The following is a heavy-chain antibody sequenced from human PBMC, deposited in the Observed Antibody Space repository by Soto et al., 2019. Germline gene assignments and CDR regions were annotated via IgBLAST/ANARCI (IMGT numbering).Heavy chain of an antibody. CDR1: GFTFSTYS. CDR3: AREGINNYNEYYFDS. Sequence: LRLSCAASGFTFSTYSMNWVRQAPGKGLEWVSSISGSGNYTHYADFLRGRFTISRDNAKTSLYLQMNSLRAEDTAVYYCAREGINNYNEYYFDSWGQGTVVTVPS. D-gene: IGHD4-4*01. CDR2: ISGSGNYT. J-gene: IGHJ4*02. V-gene: IGHV3-21*01.